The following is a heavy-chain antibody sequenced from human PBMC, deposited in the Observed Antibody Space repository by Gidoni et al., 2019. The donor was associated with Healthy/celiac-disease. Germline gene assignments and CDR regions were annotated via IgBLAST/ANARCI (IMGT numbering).Heavy chain of an antibody. J-gene: IGHJ6*02. CDR3: ARDYNYDYYYYGMDV. CDR2: IYSGGST. V-gene: IGHV3-53*01. CDR1: GFTFSSNY. D-gene: IGHD3-22*01. Sequence: EVQLVESGGGLIQPGGSLRLSCAASGFTFSSNYMSWVRQAPGKGLEWVSVIYSGGSTYYADSVKGRFTISRDNSKNTLYLQMNSLRAEDTAVYYCARDYNYDYYYYGMDVWGQGTTVTVSS.